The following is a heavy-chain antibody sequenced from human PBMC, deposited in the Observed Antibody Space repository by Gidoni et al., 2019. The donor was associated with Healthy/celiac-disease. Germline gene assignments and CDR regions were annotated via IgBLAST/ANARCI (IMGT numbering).Heavy chain of an antibody. J-gene: IGHJ4*02. V-gene: IGHV3-33*01. CDR2: IWYDGSNK. CDR1: GFTFSSYG. D-gene: IGHD3-10*01. CDR3: ARVYGRFGELLPHHLDY. Sequence: QVQLVESGGGVVQPGRSLRLSCAASGFTFSSYGMHWVRQAPGKGLEWVAVIWYDGSNKYYADSVKGRFTISRDNSKNTLYLQMNSLRAEDTAVYYCARVYGRFGELLPHHLDYWGQGTLVTVSS.